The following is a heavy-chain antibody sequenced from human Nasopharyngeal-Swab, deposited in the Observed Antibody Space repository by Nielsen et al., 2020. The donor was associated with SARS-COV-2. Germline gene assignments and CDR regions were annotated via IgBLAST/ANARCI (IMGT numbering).Heavy chain of an antibody. CDR1: GFTFSSYG. J-gene: IGHJ6*02. V-gene: IGHV3-30*03. CDR2: ISYDGSNK. D-gene: IGHD5-18*01. CDR3: ARDQGYSYGYYYYYGMDV. Sequence: GESLKISCAASGFTFSSYGMHWVRQAPGQGLEWVAVISYDGSNKYYADSVKGRFTISRDNSKNTLYLQMNSLRAEDTAVYYCARDQGYSYGYYYYYGMDVWGQGTTVTVSS.